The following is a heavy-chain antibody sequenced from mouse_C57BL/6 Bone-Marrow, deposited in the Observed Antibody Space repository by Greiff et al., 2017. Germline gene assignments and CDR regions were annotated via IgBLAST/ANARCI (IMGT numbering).Heavy chain of an antibody. CDR2: LYPRSGNT. V-gene: IGHV1-81*01. D-gene: IGHD1-1*01. CDR1: GYTFTSYG. CDR3: ARDGRRGRYCDY. Sequence: VQLQQSGAELARPGASVTLSCKASGYTFTSYGISWVKQRTGQGLEWIGELYPRSGNTYYTEKFKGKATLPADKSSSTAYMELRSLTSEDSAVYFGARDGRRGRYCDYWGQGTTLTVSS. J-gene: IGHJ2*01.